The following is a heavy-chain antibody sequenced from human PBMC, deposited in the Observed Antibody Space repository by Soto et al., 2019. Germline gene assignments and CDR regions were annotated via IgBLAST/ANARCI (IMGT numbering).Heavy chain of an antibody. Sequence: SVKGSCKASGGTFSSYAISWVRQAPGQGLEWMGGIIPIFGTANYAQKFQGRVTITADKSTSTAYMELSSLRSEDTAVYYCARETRVAANHVTWFDPWGQGTLVTVSS. CDR1: GGTFSSYA. CDR3: ARETRVAANHVTWFDP. J-gene: IGHJ5*02. CDR2: IIPIFGTA. D-gene: IGHD2-15*01. V-gene: IGHV1-69*06.